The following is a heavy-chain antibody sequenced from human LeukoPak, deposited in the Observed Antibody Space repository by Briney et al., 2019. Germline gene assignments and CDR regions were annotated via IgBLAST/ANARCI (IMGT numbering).Heavy chain of an antibody. CDR2: INPNSGGT. D-gene: IGHD1-20*01. CDR1: GYTFTGYY. V-gene: IGHV1-2*06. CDR3: ASLAGNWNPIDY. J-gene: IGHJ4*02. Sequence: ASVKVSCKASGYTFTGYYMHRVRQAPGQGREWMARINPNSGGTNYAQKVQGRVTMTRDTSISTAYMELSRLRADDTAVYYCASLAGNWNPIDYWGQGTLVTVSS.